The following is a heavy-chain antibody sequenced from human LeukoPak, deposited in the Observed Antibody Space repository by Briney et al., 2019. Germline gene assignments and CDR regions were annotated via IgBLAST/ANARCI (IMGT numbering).Heavy chain of an antibody. CDR2: IYYSGST. CDR1: GGSISSGGYY. CDR3: ARALPMIVVVHNPAFDI. J-gene: IGHJ3*02. V-gene: IGHV4-31*03. Sequence: SQTLSLTCTVSGGSISSGGYYWSWIRQHPGKGLEWIGYIYYSGSTYYNPSLKSRVTISVDTSKNQFSLKLSSVTAADTAVYYCARALPMIVVVHNPAFDIWGQGTMVTVSS. D-gene: IGHD3-22*01.